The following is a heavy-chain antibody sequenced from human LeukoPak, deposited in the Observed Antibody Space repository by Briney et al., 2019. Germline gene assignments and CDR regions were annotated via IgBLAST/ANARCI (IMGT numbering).Heavy chain of an antibody. CDR3: ARDDNTAMVPLDY. V-gene: IGHV3-30*04. J-gene: IGHJ4*02. Sequence: PGGSLRLSCAASGLTFSSYAMHWVRQAPGKGLEWVAVISYDGSNKYCADSVKGRFTISRDNSKNTLYPQMNSLRAEDTAVYYCARDDNTAMVPLDYWGQGTLVTVSS. CDR1: GLTFSSYA. CDR2: ISYDGSNK. D-gene: IGHD5-18*01.